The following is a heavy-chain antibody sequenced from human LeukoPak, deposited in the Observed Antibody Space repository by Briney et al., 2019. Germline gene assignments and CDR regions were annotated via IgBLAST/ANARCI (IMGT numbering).Heavy chain of an antibody. CDR1: GFTFSNAW. Sequence: GGSLRLSCAASGFTFSNAWMSWVRQAPGKGLEWVGRIKSKTDGGTTDYAAPVKGRFTISRDDSKNTLYLQMNSLKTEDTAVYYCTTALGSSFYYDSSGYYYYFDYWGQGTLVTVSS. CDR2: IKSKTDGGTT. V-gene: IGHV3-15*01. CDR3: TTALGSSFYYDSSGYYYYFDY. J-gene: IGHJ4*02. D-gene: IGHD3-22*01.